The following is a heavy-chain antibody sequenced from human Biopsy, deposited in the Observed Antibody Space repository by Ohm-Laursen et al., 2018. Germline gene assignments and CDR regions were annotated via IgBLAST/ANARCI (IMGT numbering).Heavy chain of an antibody. Sequence: SLRLSCAASGFMFSASWMSWVRQAPGKGLEWVANIKKDSSFKFYADSVRGRFTISRDNAKRPVFLQMNSLRAEDTAVYYCAREAVVATIDDGFDVWGQGTVVTVSS. J-gene: IGHJ3*01. CDR2: IKKDSSFK. D-gene: IGHD5-12*01. CDR3: AREAVVATIDDGFDV. V-gene: IGHV3-7*01. CDR1: GFMFSASW.